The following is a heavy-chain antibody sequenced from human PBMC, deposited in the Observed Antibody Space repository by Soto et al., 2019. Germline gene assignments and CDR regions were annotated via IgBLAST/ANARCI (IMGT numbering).Heavy chain of an antibody. J-gene: IGHJ6*02. CDR2: ISDNGATT. CDR3: VRDWRGTTCPCMDV. Sequence: GGSLRLSCTASGFTYSNYAMSWVRQAPGKGLEWVSSISDNGATTYHADSVKGRFTISRDSSKNMLYLQMNSLRAEDTAIYYCVRDWRGTTCPCMDVWGQGTKVTVSS. V-gene: IGHV3-23*01. CDR1: GFTYSNYA. D-gene: IGHD3-3*01.